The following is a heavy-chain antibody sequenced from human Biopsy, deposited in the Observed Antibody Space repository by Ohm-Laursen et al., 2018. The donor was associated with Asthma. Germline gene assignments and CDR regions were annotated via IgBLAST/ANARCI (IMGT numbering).Heavy chain of an antibody. CDR3: ARHLSPGYHHYAMDV. D-gene: IGHD3-16*02. Sequence: SLRLSCAASGFTFSDSYMSWIRQAPGKGLEWISYIGSTRLYTNSADSVKGRFSISRDNAKNSLYLHMNSLRVEDTAVYYCARHLSPGYHHYAMDVWGQRTTVTVSS. V-gene: IGHV3-11*06. CDR2: IGSTRLYT. J-gene: IGHJ6*02. CDR1: GFTFSDSY.